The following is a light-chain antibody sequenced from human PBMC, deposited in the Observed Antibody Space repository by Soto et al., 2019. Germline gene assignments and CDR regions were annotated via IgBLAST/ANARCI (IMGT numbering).Light chain of an antibody. J-gene: IGKJ2*01. Sequence: IQMTQSPSSLSASVGDRVTITCQASQDISNYLNWYQQKPGKAPKLLVHDASYLETGVPSRFSGSGSGTDFTFTITSLQPGDIATYYCQQYDSLPYTFGQGTKLGIK. CDR2: DAS. CDR1: QDISNY. CDR3: QQYDSLPYT. V-gene: IGKV1-33*01.